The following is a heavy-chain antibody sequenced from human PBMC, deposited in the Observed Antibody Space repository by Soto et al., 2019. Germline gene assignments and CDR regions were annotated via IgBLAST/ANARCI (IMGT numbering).Heavy chain of an antibody. CDR2: IYYSGTT. J-gene: IGHJ4*02. V-gene: IGHV4-59*08. CDR3: ARRGPSSGWSFIY. D-gene: IGHD6-19*01. CDR1: GGSISGYY. Sequence: QVQLQESGPGLVKPSETLSLTCTVSGGSISGYYWSWIRQPPGKGLEWIGYIYYSGTTNYNPSLNSRVTISVATSKNQCSLNLTSVTAADTAVYYCARRGPSSGWSFIYWGQGRLVTVSS.